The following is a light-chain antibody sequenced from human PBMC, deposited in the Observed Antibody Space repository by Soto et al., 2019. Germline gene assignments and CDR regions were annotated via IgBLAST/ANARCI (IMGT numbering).Light chain of an antibody. Sequence: QSVLTQPASVSGSPGQSITISCTGTSSDVGGYNYVSWYQQHPGKAPKLMIYDVSNRPSGVSNRFSGSKSGNTASLTISGLQAEDEADYYCSSYTSSSTYVFGNGTKVXVL. CDR3: SSYTSSSTYV. J-gene: IGLJ1*01. CDR2: DVS. V-gene: IGLV2-14*01. CDR1: SSDVGGYNY.